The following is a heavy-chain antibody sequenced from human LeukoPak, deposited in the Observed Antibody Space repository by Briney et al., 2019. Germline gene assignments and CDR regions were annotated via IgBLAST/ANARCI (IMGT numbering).Heavy chain of an antibody. CDR1: GGSISDYY. CDR2: INSSGNT. D-gene: IGHD1-26*01. V-gene: IGHV4-4*07. J-gene: IGHJ5*02. Sequence: SETLSLTCTVSGGSISDYYWSWVRQPAGKGLEWIGRINSSGNTRYNPSLKSRVTMSVDTSKNQFSLRLNSVTAADTAVYYCAREGMLRFIGNNWFDPWGQGTLVTVSS. CDR3: AREGMLRFIGNNWFDP.